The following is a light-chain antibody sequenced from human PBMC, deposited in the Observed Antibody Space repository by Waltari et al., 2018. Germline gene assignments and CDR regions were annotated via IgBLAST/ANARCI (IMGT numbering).Light chain of an antibody. Sequence: QSALTQPHSVSGSPGQSVTLSCTGTSSDVGCYDHFSWYQSRPGKAPKLMIYVLTNRPSGVPDRFSGSKSGSTASLTITRVEAGDEADYYCQVWLSSSDHPVFGGGTKLTVL. J-gene: IGLJ2*01. V-gene: IGLV2-11*01. CDR3: QVWLSSSDHPV. CDR1: SSDVGCYDH. CDR2: VLT.